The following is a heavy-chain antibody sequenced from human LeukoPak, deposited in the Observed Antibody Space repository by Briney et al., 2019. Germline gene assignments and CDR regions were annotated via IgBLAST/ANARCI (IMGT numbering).Heavy chain of an antibody. CDR1: GGTFSSYA. J-gene: IGHJ4*02. CDR2: MNPNSGNT. Sequence: EASVKVSCKASGGTFSSYAISWVRQATGQGLEWMGWMNPNSGNTGYAQKFQGRVTITRNTSISTAYMELSSLRSEDTAVYYCASGPDIAAAGSDFDYWGQGTLVTVSS. D-gene: IGHD6-13*01. V-gene: IGHV1-8*03. CDR3: ASGPDIAAAGSDFDY.